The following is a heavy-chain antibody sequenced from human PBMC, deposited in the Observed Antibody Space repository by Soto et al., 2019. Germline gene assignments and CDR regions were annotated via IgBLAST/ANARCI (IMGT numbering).Heavy chain of an antibody. CDR2: ISRRGSTI. V-gene: IGHV3-48*03. CDR1: GLTFSSYE. Sequence: EVQLVESGGGLVQPGGSLRLSCAASGLTFSSYEMNWVRQAPGKGLEWVSYISRRGSTIYYADSVKGRVTISRDNAKNSLYLQMNSLRAEDTAVYYCARDGRIRRPDWYFDLWGRGTLVTVSS. D-gene: IGHD2-15*01. CDR3: ARDGRIRRPDWYFDL. J-gene: IGHJ2*01.